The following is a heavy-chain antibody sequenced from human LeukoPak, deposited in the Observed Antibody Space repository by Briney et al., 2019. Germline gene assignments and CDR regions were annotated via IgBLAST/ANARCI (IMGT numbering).Heavy chain of an antibody. Sequence: GASVNVSCKASGGTFSSYAISWVRQAPGQGLEWMGGIIPIFGTANYAQKFQGRVTITADESTSTAYMELSSLRSEDTAVYYCARDPGDTIFGVVNDDYWGQGTLVTVS. CDR1: GGTFSSYA. CDR3: ARDPGDTIFGVVNDDY. V-gene: IGHV1-69*13. J-gene: IGHJ4*02. CDR2: IIPIFGTA. D-gene: IGHD3-3*01.